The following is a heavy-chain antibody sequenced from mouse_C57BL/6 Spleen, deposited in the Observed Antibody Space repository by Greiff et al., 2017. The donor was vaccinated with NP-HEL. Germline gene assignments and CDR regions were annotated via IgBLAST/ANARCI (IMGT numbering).Heavy chain of an antibody. D-gene: IGHD2-12*01. CDR1: GYTFTDYN. CDR2: INPNNGGT. Sequence: VQLQQSGPELVKPGASVKIPCKASGYTFTDYNMDWVKQSHGKSLEWIGDINPNNGGTIYNQKFKGKATLTVDKSSSTAYMELRSLTSEDTAVYYCARLRRSYYAMDYWGQGTSVTVSS. V-gene: IGHV1-18*01. CDR3: ARLRRSYYAMDY. J-gene: IGHJ4*01.